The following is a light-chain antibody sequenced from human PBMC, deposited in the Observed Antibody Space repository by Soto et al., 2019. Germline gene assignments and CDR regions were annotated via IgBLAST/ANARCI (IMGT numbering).Light chain of an antibody. V-gene: IGKV3-15*01. J-gene: IGKJ1*01. CDR2: GAS. Sequence: EIVMTQSPATLSVSPGERATLSCRASQSVSSNLAWYQQKPGQAPRLLIYGASTRATGIPARFSGSGSGNECTLTISSLQSEDYAFYYCQQYNNWPPSGTFGQGTKVEIK. CDR1: QSVSSN. CDR3: QQYNNWPPSGT.